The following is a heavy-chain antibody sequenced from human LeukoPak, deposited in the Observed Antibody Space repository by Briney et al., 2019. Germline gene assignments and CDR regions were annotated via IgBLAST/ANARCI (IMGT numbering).Heavy chain of an antibody. CDR2: ITSSSSST. Sequence: GGSLRLSCVASGFIFGSYSMSWVRQAPGKGLEWISYITSSSSSTSFADSVKGRFTISRDNAKNSLYLQMNSLRAEDTAVYYCAKDMEWXXLXGAWDSWGQGTLVTVSS. D-gene: IGHD3-3*01. V-gene: IGHV3-48*04. J-gene: IGHJ4*02. CDR1: GFIFGSYS. CDR3: AKDMEWXXLXGAWDS.